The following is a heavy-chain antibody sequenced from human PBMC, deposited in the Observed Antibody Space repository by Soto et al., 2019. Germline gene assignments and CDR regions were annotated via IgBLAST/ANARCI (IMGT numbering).Heavy chain of an antibody. D-gene: IGHD2-15*01. Sequence: PSETLSLTCTFSGDSRSTYYWSWIRQPPGNGLEWIGYISYSGNTNYNPSLKGRVTMSIDTSKNQLSLKVTSVTPADTAVYYFACLRGYRGSLIDFWGQGTQVTVSS. J-gene: IGHJ4*02. CDR2: ISYSGNT. V-gene: IGHV4-59*01. CDR1: GDSRSTYY. CDR3: ACLRGYRGSLIDF.